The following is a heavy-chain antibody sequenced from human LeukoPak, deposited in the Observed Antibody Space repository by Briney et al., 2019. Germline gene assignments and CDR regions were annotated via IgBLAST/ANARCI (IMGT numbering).Heavy chain of an antibody. CDR3: ARGCVAGSPAKYCGGEPSYDY. CDR2: MNPNSGNT. Sequence: ASVKVSCKASGYTFTSYDINWVRQATGQGLEWMGWMNPNSGNTGYAQKFQGRVTMTRNTSISTAYMELSSLRSEDTAVYYCARGCVAGSPAKYCGGEPSYDYWGQGTLVTVSS. CDR1: GYTFTSYD. V-gene: IGHV1-8*01. D-gene: IGHD2-21*01. J-gene: IGHJ4*02.